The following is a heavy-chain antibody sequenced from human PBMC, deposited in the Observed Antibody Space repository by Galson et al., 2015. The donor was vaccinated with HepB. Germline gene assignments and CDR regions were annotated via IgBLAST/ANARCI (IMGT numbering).Heavy chain of an antibody. J-gene: IGHJ4*02. Sequence: SLRLSCAASGFTFSSYAMHWVRQAPGKGLEWVAVISYDGSNKYYADSVKGRFTISRDNSKNTLYLQTDSLRAEDTAVYYCARPYYDILTGYYGHLDYWGQGTLVTVSS. CDR3: ARPYYDILTGYYGHLDY. D-gene: IGHD3-9*01. V-gene: IGHV3-30-3*01. CDR2: ISYDGSNK. CDR1: GFTFSSYA.